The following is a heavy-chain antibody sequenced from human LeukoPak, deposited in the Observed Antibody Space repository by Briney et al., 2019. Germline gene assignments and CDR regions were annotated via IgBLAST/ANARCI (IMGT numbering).Heavy chain of an antibody. CDR3: ASLWFGELFFDY. Sequence: SQTLSLTCAVSGGSISSGGYSWSWIRQHPGKGLEWIGYIYYSGSTYYNPSLKSRVTISVDTSKNQFSLKLSSVTAADTAVYYCASLWFGELFFDYWGQGTLVTVSS. J-gene: IGHJ4*02. CDR2: IYYSGST. CDR1: GGSISSGGYS. V-gene: IGHV4-31*11. D-gene: IGHD3-10*01.